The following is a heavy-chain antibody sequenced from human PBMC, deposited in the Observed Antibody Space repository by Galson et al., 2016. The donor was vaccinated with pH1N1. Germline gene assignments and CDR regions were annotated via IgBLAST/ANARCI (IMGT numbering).Heavy chain of an antibody. CDR1: GGTFSDSP. V-gene: IGHV1-69*01. CDR3: ARDLGVVAAATSWFDP. D-gene: IGHD2-2*01. J-gene: IGHJ5*02. CDR2: IIPLFGTT. Sequence: SCKASGGTFSDSPISWVRQAPGQGLEWMGGIIPLFGTTNYAQKFRGRVTITADESTSTAYMELSSLRYEDTAVYYCARDLGVVAAATSWFDPWGQGTLVSVSS.